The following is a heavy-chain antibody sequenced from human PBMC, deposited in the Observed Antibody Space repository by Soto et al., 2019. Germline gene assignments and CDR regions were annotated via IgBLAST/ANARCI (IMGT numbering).Heavy chain of an antibody. D-gene: IGHD3-10*01. CDR1: GYTFTSYA. J-gene: IGHJ5*02. V-gene: IGHV1-3*01. Sequence: ASVKVSCKASGYTFTSYAMHWVRQAPGQRLEWMGWINAGNGNTKYSQKFQGRVTITRDTSASTAYMELSSLRSEDTAVYYCAREGDRGDITMVRGVISSPFDPWGQGTLVTVSS. CDR3: AREGDRGDITMVRGVISSPFDP. CDR2: INAGNGNT.